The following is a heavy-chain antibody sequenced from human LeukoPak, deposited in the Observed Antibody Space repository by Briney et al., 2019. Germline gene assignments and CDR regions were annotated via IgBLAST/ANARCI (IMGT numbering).Heavy chain of an antibody. CDR1: VYTFTIYG. CDR2: ISAYNRPT. J-gene: IGHJ4*02. D-gene: IGHD3-22*01. CDR3: ARVLGYYDSSGYYYSGN. V-gene: IGHV1-18*01. Sequence: ASVTVSFKASVYTFTIYGISWVGQAPGQGREGMGWISAYNRPTNSPQKLQGRVPMTTDTSTSTAYMELRSLRSDDTAVYYCARVLGYYDSSGYYYSGNWGQGTLVTVSS.